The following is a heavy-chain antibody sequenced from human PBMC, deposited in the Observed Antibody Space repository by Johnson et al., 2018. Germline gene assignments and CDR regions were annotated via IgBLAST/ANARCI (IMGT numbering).Heavy chain of an antibody. Sequence: QVQLQESGGGVVQPGKSLRLSCVASGFSFSSYAMYWVSQPPGKGLDWMGVISYDGDYKYYADSVKDRFTISRDNSKNTLYLDMNSLRPDDKAVDYGAKVPPSQYDTSGTSIWGRGTLVSVSS. V-gene: IGHV3-30*18. J-gene: IGHJ4*02. CDR2: ISYDGDYK. D-gene: IGHD3-22*01. CDR1: GFSFSSYA. CDR3: AKVPPSQYDTSGTSI.